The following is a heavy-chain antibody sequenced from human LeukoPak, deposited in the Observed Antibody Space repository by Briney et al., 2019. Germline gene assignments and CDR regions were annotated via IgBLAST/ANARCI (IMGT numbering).Heavy chain of an antibody. Sequence: SETLPLTCTVSGGSITSYYWSWIRQSPGKGLEWIGYIYYSGSTNYNPSLKSRVTISLDTSKNQFSLKLSSVTAADTAVYYCARQGTMKDFDYWGQGTLVTVSS. CDR3: ARQGTMKDFDY. V-gene: IGHV4-59*08. CDR2: IYYSGST. CDR1: GGSITSYY. D-gene: IGHD3-22*01. J-gene: IGHJ4*02.